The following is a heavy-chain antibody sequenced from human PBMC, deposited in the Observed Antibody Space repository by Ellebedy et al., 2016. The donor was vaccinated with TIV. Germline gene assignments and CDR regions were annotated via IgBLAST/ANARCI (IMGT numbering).Heavy chain of an antibody. CDR2: IYTSGST. Sequence: SETLSLTXTVSGGSISSYYWSWIRQPAGKGLEWIGRIYTSGSTNYNPSLKSRVTMSVDTSKNQFSLKLSSVTAADTAVYYCARVRYYGSGRYGMDVWGQGTTVTVSS. V-gene: IGHV4-4*07. CDR1: GGSISSYY. J-gene: IGHJ6*02. D-gene: IGHD3-10*01. CDR3: ARVRYYGSGRYGMDV.